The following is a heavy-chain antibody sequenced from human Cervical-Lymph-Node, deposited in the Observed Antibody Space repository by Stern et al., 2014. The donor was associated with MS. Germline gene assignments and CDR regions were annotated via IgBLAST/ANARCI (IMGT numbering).Heavy chain of an antibody. CDR1: GFALTTSGVG. D-gene: IGHD5-24*01. Sequence: QVTLKESGPTLVKPTQTLTLTFTFSGFALTTSGVGVGWIRQPPGKALEWLGLVYWNDDARYSPSRKSRLTITQDISKNQVVLTMTNMDPVDTATYYCAHTYNQLNFWYFDLWGRGTLVTVSS. CDR3: AHTYNQLNFWYFDL. V-gene: IGHV2-5*01. CDR2: VYWNDDA. J-gene: IGHJ2*01.